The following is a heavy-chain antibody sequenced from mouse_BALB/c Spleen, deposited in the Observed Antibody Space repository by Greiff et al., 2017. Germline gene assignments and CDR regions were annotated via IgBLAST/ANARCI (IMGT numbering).Heavy chain of an antibody. CDR3: ARDGNYPHYYAMDY. J-gene: IGHJ4*01. Sequence: EVQLQESGPGLVKPSQSLSLTCTVTGYSITSDYAWNWIRQFPGNKLEWMGYISYSGSTSYNPSLKSRISITRDTSKNQFFLQLNSVTTEDTATYYCARDGNYPHYYAMDYWGQGTSVTVSS. CDR2: ISYSGST. CDR1: GYSITSDYA. V-gene: IGHV3-2*02. D-gene: IGHD2-1*01.